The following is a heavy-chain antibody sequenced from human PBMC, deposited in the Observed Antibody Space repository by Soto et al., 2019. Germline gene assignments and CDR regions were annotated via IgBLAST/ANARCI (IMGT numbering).Heavy chain of an antibody. D-gene: IGHD3-9*01. CDR3: ATGMTYYDILTGYYPPTYGMDV. V-gene: IGHV6-1*01. Sequence: PSQTLSLTCAISGDSVSSNSAAWNWIRQSPSRGLEWLGRTYYRSKWYNDYAVSVKSRITINPDTSKNQFSLQLNSVTPEDTAVYYCATGMTYYDILTGYYPPTYGMDVWGQGTTVTVSS. J-gene: IGHJ6*02. CDR1: GDSVSSNSAA. CDR2: TYYRSKWYN.